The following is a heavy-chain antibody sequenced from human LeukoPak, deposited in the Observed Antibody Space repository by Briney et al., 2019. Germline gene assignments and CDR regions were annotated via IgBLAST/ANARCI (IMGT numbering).Heavy chain of an antibody. CDR2: ILYDGSKK. V-gene: IGHV3-30-3*01. Sequence: GGSLRLSCAASGFTFSSYAMHWVRQAPGKGLEWVAVILYDGSKKYYADSVQGRLTISRDNSKNTLYLQMNNLRAEDTAVYYCAKAGRGWYFFDYWGQGALVTVSS. CDR3: AKAGRGWYFFDY. D-gene: IGHD6-19*01. CDR1: GFTFSSYA. J-gene: IGHJ4*02.